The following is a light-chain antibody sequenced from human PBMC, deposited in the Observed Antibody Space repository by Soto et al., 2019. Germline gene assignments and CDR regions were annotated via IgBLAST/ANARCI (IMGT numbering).Light chain of an antibody. V-gene: IGKV3-15*01. CDR1: QGVSRK. J-gene: IGKJ4*01. CDR2: GAS. CDR3: QQYHTWPIT. Sequence: DIVMTQSPATLSVAPWERVTFSCRASQGVSRKLAWYQHKPGQAPRLLISGASTGATGIPARFSGSGSGTEFTLTISSRQSADCAIYYCQQYHTWPITFGGGTKVDIK.